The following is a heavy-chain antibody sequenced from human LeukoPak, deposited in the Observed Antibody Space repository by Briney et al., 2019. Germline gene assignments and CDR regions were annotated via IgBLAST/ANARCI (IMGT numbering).Heavy chain of an antibody. J-gene: IGHJ4*02. D-gene: IGHD5-24*01. CDR1: GYTFTGYY. Sequence: GASVKVSCKASGYTFTGYYMHWVRQAPGQGLEWMGWINPNSGGTNYAQKFQGRVTMTRDTSISTAYMELGRLRSDDTAVYYCARVELGSGDGYGDYWGQGTLVTVSS. V-gene: IGHV1-2*02. CDR2: INPNSGGT. CDR3: ARVELGSGDGYGDY.